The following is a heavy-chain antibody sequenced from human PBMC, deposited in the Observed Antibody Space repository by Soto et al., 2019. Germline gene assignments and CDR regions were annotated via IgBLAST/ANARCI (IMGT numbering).Heavy chain of an antibody. CDR3: ARVSTGNYDFWSGSRFDY. CDR1: GGTFSSYA. J-gene: IGHJ4*02. V-gene: IGHV1-69*13. D-gene: IGHD3-3*01. CDR2: IIPIFGTA. Sequence: SVKVSCKASGGTFSSYAISWVRQAPGQGLEWMGGIIPIFGTANYAQKFQGRVTITADESTSTAYMELSSLRSEDTAVYYCARVSTGNYDFWSGSRFDYWGQGTLVTVSS.